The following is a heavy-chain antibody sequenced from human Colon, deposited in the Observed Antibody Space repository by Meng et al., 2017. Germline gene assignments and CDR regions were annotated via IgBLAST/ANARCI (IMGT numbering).Heavy chain of an antibody. D-gene: IGHD3-16*01. Sequence: QGQLQEWGPGLVRPSETLSLICAVSGASVRSPDHQWGWVRQPPGKGLEWIGYARIDYANTNYNPSLKSRVNVSLDTSKNQFSLNVRSVTAADTAVYYCARDYWGSLDFWGQGILVTVSS. J-gene: IGHJ4*02. CDR2: ARIDYANT. V-gene: IGHV4-61*08. CDR3: ARDYWGSLDF. CDR1: GASVRSPDHQ.